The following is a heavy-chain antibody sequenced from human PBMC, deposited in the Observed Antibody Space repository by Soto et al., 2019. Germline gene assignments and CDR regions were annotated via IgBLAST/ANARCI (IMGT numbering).Heavy chain of an antibody. V-gene: IGHV4-31*03. CDR3: ARATSFSGHHGY. Sequence: QLQLQESGPGLVKPSQTLSLACTVSGGSFSSGGYYWSWIRQLPGKGLEWIGYLYYSGSTYYNPSLKSRFTISLDTSKNHFSLKLSSVTAADTAMYYCARATSFSGHHGYWGQGTLVTVSS. D-gene: IGHD2-8*02. CDR2: LYYSGST. J-gene: IGHJ4*02. CDR1: GGSFSSGGYY.